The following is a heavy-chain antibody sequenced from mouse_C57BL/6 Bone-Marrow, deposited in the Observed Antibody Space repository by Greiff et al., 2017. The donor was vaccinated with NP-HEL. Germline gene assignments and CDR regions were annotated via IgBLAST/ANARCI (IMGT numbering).Heavy chain of an antibody. CDR3: ARAWDITTVVDLYFDV. Sequence: QVQLQQSGAELVKPGASVKISCKASGYAFSSYWMNWVKQRPGKGLEWIGQIYPGDGDTNYNGKFKGKATLTADKSSSTAYMKLSSLTSEDAAVYFCARAWDITTVVDLYFDVWGTGTTVTVSS. CDR2: IYPGDGDT. D-gene: IGHD1-1*01. J-gene: IGHJ1*03. CDR1: GYAFSSYW. V-gene: IGHV1-80*01.